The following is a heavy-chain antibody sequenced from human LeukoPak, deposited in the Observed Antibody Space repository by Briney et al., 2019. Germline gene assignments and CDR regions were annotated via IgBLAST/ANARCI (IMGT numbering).Heavy chain of an antibody. J-gene: IGHJ4*02. D-gene: IGHD2-2*02. CDR2: ISSSRSTI. CDR1: GFTFSSCS. Sequence: PGGSLRLSCAASGFTFSSCSMNWVRQAPGKGLEWVSYISSSRSTIYYADSVKGRFIISRDNAKNSLYLQMNSLRAEDTTVYYCMGDYCTSTSCSTTFWGQGTLVTVSS. CDR3: MGDYCTSTSCSTTF. V-gene: IGHV3-48*04.